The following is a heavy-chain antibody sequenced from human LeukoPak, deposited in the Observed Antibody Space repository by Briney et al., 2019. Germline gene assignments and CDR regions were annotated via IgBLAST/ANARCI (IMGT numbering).Heavy chain of an antibody. Sequence: GGSLRLSCAASGFTFSSYSMNWVRQAPGKGLEWVSYISSSSSTIYYADSVKGRFTISRDNAKNSLYLQMNSLRAEDTAVYYCARNPVQSAHNWFDPWAREPWSPSPQ. CDR2: ISSSSSTI. CDR1: GFTFSSYS. CDR3: ARNPVQSAHNWFDP. D-gene: IGHD1-1*01. J-gene: IGHJ5*02. V-gene: IGHV3-48*04.